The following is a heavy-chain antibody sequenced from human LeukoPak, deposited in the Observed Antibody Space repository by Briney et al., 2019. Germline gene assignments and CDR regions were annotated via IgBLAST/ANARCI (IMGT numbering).Heavy chain of an antibody. Sequence: SVKVSCKASGGTFSSYAISWVRQAPGQGVEWMGGITPVFGSANYPQKFQGRITITADESTTTAYMELSSLRSDDTAVYYCAIRDGAGARSFDQWGQGTLVTVSS. CDR1: GGTFSSYA. D-gene: IGHD1-26*01. CDR3: AIRDGAGARSFDQ. J-gene: IGHJ4*02. V-gene: IGHV1-69*13. CDR2: ITPVFGSA.